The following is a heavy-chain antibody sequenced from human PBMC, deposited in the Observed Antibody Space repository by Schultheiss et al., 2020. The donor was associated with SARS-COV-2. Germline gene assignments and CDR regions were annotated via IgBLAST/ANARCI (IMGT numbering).Heavy chain of an antibody. J-gene: IGHJ6*02. CDR3: AREGAAGTWATYGMDV. CDR2: IIPIFGTA. Sequence: SVKVSCKASGYTFTGYYMHWVRQAPGQGLEWMGGIIPIFGTANYAQKFQGRVTITADESTSTAYMELSSLRSEDTAVYYCAREGAAGTWATYGMDVWGQGTTVTVSS. CDR1: GYTFTGYY. D-gene: IGHD6-13*01. V-gene: IGHV1-69*13.